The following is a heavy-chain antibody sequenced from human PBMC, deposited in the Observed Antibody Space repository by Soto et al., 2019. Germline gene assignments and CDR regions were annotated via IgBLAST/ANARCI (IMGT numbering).Heavy chain of an antibody. CDR2: IDYRGNT. Sequence: PSETLSLTCAVYCGSFSGLSWNWIRQSPGKKLEWIGEIDYRGNTNYNPSLRSRVTLSVDASKNQFSLKVTSVTAADAAKYYCARSRKSGDHALGLEYWSRGTLVTVSS. V-gene: IGHV4-34*01. CDR1: CGSFSGLS. J-gene: IGHJ4*02. D-gene: IGHD1-1*01. CDR3: ARSRKSGDHALGLEY.